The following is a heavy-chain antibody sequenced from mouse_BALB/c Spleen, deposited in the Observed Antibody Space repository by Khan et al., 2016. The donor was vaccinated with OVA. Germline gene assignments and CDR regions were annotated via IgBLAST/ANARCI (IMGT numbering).Heavy chain of an antibody. V-gene: IGHV9-3-1*01. CDR1: GYTFRNYG. J-gene: IGHJ4*01. CDR2: INTYTGEP. CDR3: ARVGYNGAMDS. Sequence: QIQLVQSGPELKKPGETVKISCKASGYTFRNYGMNWVKQAPGKGLKWMGWINTYTGEPTYADDFKGRFAFSLETSANTAYLQINNLKNEDTATYYCARVGYNGAMDSWGQGTSVTVSS. D-gene: IGHD2-14*01.